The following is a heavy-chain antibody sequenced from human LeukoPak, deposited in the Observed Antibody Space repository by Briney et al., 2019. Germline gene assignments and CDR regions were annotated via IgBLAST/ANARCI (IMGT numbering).Heavy chain of an antibody. CDR2: ISPNSGGT. J-gene: IGHJ3*02. CDR3: ARVLRSSVGSIAVAGTAAFDI. V-gene: IGHV1-2*02. CDR1: GYTFTGYY. Sequence: ASVKVSCKASGYTFTGYYMHWVRQAPGQGLEWMGWISPNSGGTNYAQKFQGRVTMTRDTSISTAYMELSRLRSDDTAVYYCARVLRSSVGSIAVAGTAAFDIWGQGTMVTVSS. D-gene: IGHD6-19*01.